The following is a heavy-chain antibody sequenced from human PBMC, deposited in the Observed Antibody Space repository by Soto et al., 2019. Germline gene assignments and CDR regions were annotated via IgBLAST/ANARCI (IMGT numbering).Heavy chain of an antibody. CDR2: ISYDGSNK. Sequence: GGSLRLSCAASGFTFSSYAMHWVRQAPGKGLEWVAVISYDGSNKYYADSVKGRFTISRDNSKNTLYLQMNSLRAEDTAVYYCASIFGPNWFDPWGQGTLVTAPQ. V-gene: IGHV3-30-3*01. J-gene: IGHJ5*02. CDR1: GFTFSSYA. D-gene: IGHD3-3*01. CDR3: ASIFGPNWFDP.